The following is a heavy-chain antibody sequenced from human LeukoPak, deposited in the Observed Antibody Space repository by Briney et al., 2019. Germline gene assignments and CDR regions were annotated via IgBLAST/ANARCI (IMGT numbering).Heavy chain of an antibody. D-gene: IGHD2-15*01. CDR3: AREIPYCSGGSCYPDYYGMDV. V-gene: IGHV1-46*01. J-gene: IGHJ6*02. CDR2: INPSGGST. CDR1: GYTFTSYY. Sequence: GASVKVSCKASGYTFTSYYMHWERQAPGQGLEWMGIINPSGGSTSYAQKFQGRVTMTRDTSTSTVYMELSSLRSEDTAVYYCAREIPYCSGGSCYPDYYGMDVWGQGTTVTVSS.